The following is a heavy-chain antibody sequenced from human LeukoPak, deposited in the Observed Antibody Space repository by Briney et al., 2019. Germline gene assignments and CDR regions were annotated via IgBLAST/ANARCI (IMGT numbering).Heavy chain of an antibody. Sequence: PGGSLRLSCAASGFTFSSYEMNWVRQAPGKGLEWVSYISSSGTTIYYADSVKGRFTISRDNAKNSLYLQMNSLRAEDTAVYYCARETVRNYFDCWGQGTLVTVSS. CDR1: GFTFSSYE. D-gene: IGHD4-17*01. CDR2: ISSSGTTI. J-gene: IGHJ4*02. V-gene: IGHV3-48*03. CDR3: ARETVRNYFDC.